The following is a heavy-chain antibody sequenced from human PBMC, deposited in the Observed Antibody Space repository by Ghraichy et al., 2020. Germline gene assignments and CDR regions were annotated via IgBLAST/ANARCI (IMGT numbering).Heavy chain of an antibody. CDR1: GYTLTELS. Sequence: ASVKVSCKVSGYTLTELSMHWVRQAPGKGLEWMGGFDPEDGETIYAQKFQGRVTMTEDTSTDTAYMELSSLRSEDTAVYYCATTPFGVVIQYRYYYYGMDVWGPVTTVTVSS. D-gene: IGHD3-3*01. CDR3: ATTPFGVVIQYRYYYYGMDV. V-gene: IGHV1-24*01. CDR2: FDPEDGET. J-gene: IGHJ6*02.